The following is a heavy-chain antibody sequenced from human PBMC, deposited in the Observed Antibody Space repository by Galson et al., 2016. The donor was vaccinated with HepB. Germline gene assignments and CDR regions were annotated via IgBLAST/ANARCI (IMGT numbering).Heavy chain of an antibody. CDR1: GISVSSYA. Sequence: SLRLSCAVSGISVSSYAMNWVRQAPGKGLEWVSRISGGGVNTYYGDSVEGWFTISRDNSKNTLYLQMNSLRVEDTALYYRAKGSYSSGSAVNWFDPWGQGTLVTVSS. J-gene: IGHJ5*02. CDR3: AKGSYSSGSAVNWFDP. V-gene: IGHV3-23*01. D-gene: IGHD6-19*01. CDR2: ISGGGVNT.